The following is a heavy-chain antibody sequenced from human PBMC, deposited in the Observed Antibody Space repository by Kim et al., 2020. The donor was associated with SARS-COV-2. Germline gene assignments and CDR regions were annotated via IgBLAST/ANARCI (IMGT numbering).Heavy chain of an antibody. CDR1: GGSMSSYY. CDR2: MYYSGST. J-gene: IGHJ5*02. Sequence: SETLSLTCTVSGGSMSSYYWSWIPQSPGKGLEWIGYMYYSGSTIYNPSLKSRVTISVDTSKNQFSLKLNSIIAVDTAVYYCARAKLPKHWFNPWGQGILVTVSS. CDR3: ARAKLPKHWFNP. D-gene: IGHD2-15*01. V-gene: IGHV4-59*01.